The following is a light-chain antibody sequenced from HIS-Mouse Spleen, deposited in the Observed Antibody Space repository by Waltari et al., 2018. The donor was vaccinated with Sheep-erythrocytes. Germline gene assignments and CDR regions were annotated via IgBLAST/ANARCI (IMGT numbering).Light chain of an antibody. Sequence: QSVLTQPPSASGTPGQRVTISCSGSSSNIGSNTVNWYQQLPGTAPKLLIYSNNRRPSGFPDRFSGAKSGTSASLASSGLQSEDEADYYCAAWDDSLNGVVFGGGTKLTVL. CDR2: SNN. V-gene: IGLV1-44*01. CDR1: SSNIGSNT. CDR3: AAWDDSLNGVV. J-gene: IGLJ2*01.